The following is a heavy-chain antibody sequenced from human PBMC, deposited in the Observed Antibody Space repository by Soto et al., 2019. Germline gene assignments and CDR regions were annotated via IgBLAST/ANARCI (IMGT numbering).Heavy chain of an antibody. V-gene: IGHV4-30-4*08. D-gene: IGHD6-6*01. J-gene: IGHJ5*02. CDR3: ARYGSSAPSNWFDP. CDR2: LYYSGPT. Sequence: PSQTLCITCIFYVGSISSGDFYWSWIRQRPGKGLEWIGYLYYSGPTYYTPSLKSRLTVSLDTSRNKFSLKLTSVTAADTAVYFRARYGSSAPSNWFDPWGQGTLVTVSS. CDR1: VGSISSGDFY.